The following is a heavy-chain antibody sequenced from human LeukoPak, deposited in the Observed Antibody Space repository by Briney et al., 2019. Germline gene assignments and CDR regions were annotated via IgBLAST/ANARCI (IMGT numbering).Heavy chain of an antibody. V-gene: IGHV3-49*04. CDR2: IRSKDGTT. Sequence: GGSLRLSCTASGFTFGDYSMSWVRQAPGKGLEWVGFIRSKDGTTEYAASVRGRFSISRDDSKRIAHPQMNSLRTEDTAVYYCNRWHIAGVSYSNVRGQGTLVTVSS. J-gene: IGHJ1*01. D-gene: IGHD2-15*01. CDR3: NRWHIAGVSYSNV. CDR1: GFTFGDYS.